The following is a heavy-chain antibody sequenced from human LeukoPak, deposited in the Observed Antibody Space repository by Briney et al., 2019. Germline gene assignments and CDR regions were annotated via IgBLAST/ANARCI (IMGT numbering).Heavy chain of an antibody. D-gene: IGHD3-10*01. V-gene: IGHV3-30-3*01. Sequence: PGRSLRLSCAASGFTFSRHALHWVRQAPGKGLEWVATISYDGANKYYADSVKGRFTISRENSKNTLYLDMNSLRAEDTAVYYCARDNGRLGELLHLDYWGQGTLVTVSS. CDR2: ISYDGANK. J-gene: IGHJ4*02. CDR1: GFTFSRHA. CDR3: ARDNGRLGELLHLDY.